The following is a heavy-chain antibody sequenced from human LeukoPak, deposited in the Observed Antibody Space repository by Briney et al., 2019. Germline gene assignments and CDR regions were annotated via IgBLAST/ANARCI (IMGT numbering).Heavy chain of an antibody. J-gene: IGHJ4*02. Sequence: GGSLRLSCEASGFTFSSYSMNWVRQSPGKGLEWVSSVSSLATYKYYGDSVTGRFTVSRGNSKNSLYLQMNNCAGGPPQIVSTRGGGYDSWGQGTLVTVSS. CDR2: VSSLATYK. CDR1: GFTFSSYS. V-gene: IGHV3-21*01. CDR3: RGGGYDS. D-gene: IGHD1-20*01.